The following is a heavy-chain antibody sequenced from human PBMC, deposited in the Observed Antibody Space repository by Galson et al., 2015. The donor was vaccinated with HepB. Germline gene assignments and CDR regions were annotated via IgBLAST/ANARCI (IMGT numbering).Heavy chain of an antibody. CDR2: MYYSGNT. J-gene: IGHJ3*02. D-gene: IGHD2-2*01. Sequence: TLSLTCTVSGDSITAYYWSWIRQPPGKGLEWIGYMYYSGNTNYNPSLKSRVTISVDTSKNHFSLKLSSVTAADTAVYYCARTSWYFAFDIWDQGTMVTVSS. CDR1: GDSITAYY. CDR3: ARTSWYFAFDI. V-gene: IGHV4-59*01.